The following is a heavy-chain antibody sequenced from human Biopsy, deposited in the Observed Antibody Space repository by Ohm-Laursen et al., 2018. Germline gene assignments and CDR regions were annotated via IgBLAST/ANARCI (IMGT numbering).Heavy chain of an antibody. J-gene: IGHJ4*02. V-gene: IGHV4-4*07. D-gene: IGHD3-10*01. CDR3: AHGSGSYYKWDF. CDR1: GGLNSNYY. Sequence: TLSLTCSVSGGLNSNYYWSWVRQSAGKGLEWIGRLYTSGDTNYNPSLKSRVTMSVDTSKKQFSLRMTSVTAADTAVYYCAHGSGSYYKWDFWGRGTLVTVSS. CDR2: LYTSGDT.